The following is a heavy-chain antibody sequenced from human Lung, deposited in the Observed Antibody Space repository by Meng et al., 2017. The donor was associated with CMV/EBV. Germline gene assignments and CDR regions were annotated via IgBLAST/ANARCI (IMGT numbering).Heavy chain of an antibody. CDR3: ARLAECSGGSCYFDY. Sequence: SGGTFSIDAISWVRQARGQGLEWMGGLIPLLGIATYAQKFQDRVTITPDKSTSTAYMELRSLRSEDTAVYYCARLAECSGGSCYFDYWGQGTLVTVSS. D-gene: IGHD2-15*01. V-gene: IGHV1-69*10. J-gene: IGHJ4*02. CDR1: GGTFSIDA. CDR2: LIPLLGIA.